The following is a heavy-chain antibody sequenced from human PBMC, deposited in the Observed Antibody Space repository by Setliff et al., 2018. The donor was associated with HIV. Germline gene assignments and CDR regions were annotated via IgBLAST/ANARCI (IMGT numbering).Heavy chain of an antibody. V-gene: IGHV3-21*01. D-gene: IGHD3-16*01. Sequence: GGSLRLSCAGSGFTFRLYSMNWVRQAPGKGLEWVSFISGSGDVTYYADSVKGRFTISRDNADSSLSLQMDNLRVEDTAVYYCARGGHYLGDDFDIWGPGTMVTVSS. CDR3: ARGGHYLGDDFDI. J-gene: IGHJ3*02. CDR1: GFTFRLYS. CDR2: ISGSGDVT.